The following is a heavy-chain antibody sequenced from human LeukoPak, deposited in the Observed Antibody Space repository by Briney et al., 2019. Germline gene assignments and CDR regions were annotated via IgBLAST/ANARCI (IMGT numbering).Heavy chain of an antibody. J-gene: IGHJ3*02. CDR2: IYSGGTT. CDR1: GFTVSTNC. D-gene: IGHD3-16*02. Sequence: GGSLRLSCAASGFTVSTNCMTWVRQAPGKGLEWVSTIYSGGTTYYADSVMGRFTISRDNAKNSLYLQMNSLRDEDTAVYYCARDRNGWGYYDYVWGSYRNDAFDILGQGTMVTVSS. V-gene: IGHV3-53*01. CDR3: ARDRNGWGYYDYVWGSYRNDAFDI.